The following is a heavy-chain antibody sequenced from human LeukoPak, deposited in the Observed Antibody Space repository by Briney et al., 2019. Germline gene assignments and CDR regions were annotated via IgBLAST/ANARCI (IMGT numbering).Heavy chain of an antibody. D-gene: IGHD3-22*01. J-gene: IGHJ5*02. CDR3: AKTKGGYHINWFDP. Sequence: GGSLRLSGAASGFTFDDYAMHWVRQAPGKGLEWVSGISGSGGSTYYADSVKGRFTISRDNSKNTLYLQMNSLRAEDTAVYYCAKTKGGYHINWFDPWGQGTLVTVSS. CDR2: ISGSGGST. V-gene: IGHV3-23*01. CDR1: GFTFDDYA.